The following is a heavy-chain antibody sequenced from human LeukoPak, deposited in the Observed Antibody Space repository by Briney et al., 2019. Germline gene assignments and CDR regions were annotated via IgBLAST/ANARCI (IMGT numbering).Heavy chain of an antibody. J-gene: IGHJ5*02. CDR3: ARHVVVVPAAARRNWFDP. Sequence: SETLSLTCTVSGGSISSSFYYWGWIRQPPGKGLEWIGSIYYSGNTYYNPSLNSRVTISVDTSKNQFSLKLSSVTAADTAVYYCARHVVVVPAAARRNWFDPWGQGTLVTVSS. D-gene: IGHD2-2*01. CDR1: GGSISSSFYY. V-gene: IGHV4-39*01. CDR2: IYYSGNT.